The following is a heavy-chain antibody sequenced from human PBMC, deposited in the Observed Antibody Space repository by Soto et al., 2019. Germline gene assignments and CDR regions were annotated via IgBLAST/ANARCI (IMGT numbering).Heavy chain of an antibody. Sequence: SETLSLTCAVYGGSFSGYYWSWIRQPPGKGLEWIGEINHSGSTNYNPSLKSRVTISVDTSKNQFSLKLSSVTAADTAVYYCASSYDFWSGYPRYYYMDVWGKGTTVTVSS. J-gene: IGHJ6*03. CDR2: INHSGST. V-gene: IGHV4-34*01. CDR3: ASSYDFWSGYPRYYYMDV. CDR1: GGSFSGYY. D-gene: IGHD3-3*01.